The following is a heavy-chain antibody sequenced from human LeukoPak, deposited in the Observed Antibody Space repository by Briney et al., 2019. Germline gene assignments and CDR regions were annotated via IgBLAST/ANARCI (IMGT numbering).Heavy chain of an antibody. Sequence: KPSETLSLTCAVSGYSISSGYYWGWIRQPPGKGLEWIGSIYHSGSTYYNPSLKSRVTISVDTSKNQFSLKLSSVTAADTAVYYCARGVYYYDSSGYYYGLYYFDYWGQGTLVTVSS. CDR2: IYHSGST. CDR3: ARGVYYYDSSGYYYGLYYFDY. V-gene: IGHV4-38-2*01. D-gene: IGHD3-22*01. J-gene: IGHJ4*02. CDR1: GYSISSGYY.